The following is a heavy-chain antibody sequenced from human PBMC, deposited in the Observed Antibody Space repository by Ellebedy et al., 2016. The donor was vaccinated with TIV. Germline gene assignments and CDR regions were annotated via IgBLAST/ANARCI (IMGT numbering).Heavy chain of an antibody. V-gene: IGHV5-51*01. CDR1: GYSFTSYW. CDR3: ARAPGEYGAS. J-gene: IGHJ5*02. Sequence: KVSXXGSGYSFTSYWIGWVRQMPGKGLERMGIIYPGDSDTRYSPSFQGQVTISADKSISTAYLQWSSLKASDTAMYYCARAPGEYGASWGQGTLVTVSS. CDR2: IYPGDSDT. D-gene: IGHD2/OR15-2a*01.